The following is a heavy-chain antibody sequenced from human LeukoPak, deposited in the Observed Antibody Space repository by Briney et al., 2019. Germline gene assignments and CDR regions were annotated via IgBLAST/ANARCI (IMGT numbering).Heavy chain of an antibody. J-gene: IGHJ4*02. V-gene: IGHV3-30*01. D-gene: IGHD3-22*01. CDR2: ISYDGSNK. Sequence: GGSLRLSCAASGFTFSSYAMHWVRQAPGKGLEWVAVISYDGSNKYYADSVKGRFTISRDNSKNTLYLQMNSLRAEDTAVYYCARSPPSGSDFDYWGQGTLVTVSP. CDR1: GFTFSSYA. CDR3: ARSPPSGSDFDY.